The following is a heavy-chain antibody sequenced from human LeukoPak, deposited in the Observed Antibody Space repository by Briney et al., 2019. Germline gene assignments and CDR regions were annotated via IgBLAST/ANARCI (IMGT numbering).Heavy chain of an antibody. Sequence: GGSLRLSCAASGFTFSSYAMSWVRQAPGKGLEWVSAISGSGGSTYYADSVKGRSTISRDNSKNTLYLQMNSLRAEYTAVYYCAKYYNSGWGNAFDIWGQGTMVTVSS. J-gene: IGHJ3*02. CDR3: AKYYNSGWGNAFDI. D-gene: IGHD6-19*01. CDR1: GFTFSSYA. V-gene: IGHV3-23*01. CDR2: ISGSGGST.